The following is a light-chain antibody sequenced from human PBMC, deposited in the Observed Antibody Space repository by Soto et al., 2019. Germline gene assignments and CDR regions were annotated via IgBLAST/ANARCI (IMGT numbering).Light chain of an antibody. J-gene: IGKJ4*01. Sequence: DVQMTQSPSSLSASVGDRVTITCRASQGISYYLSWYQQKPGKVPKLLIYTSSILQSGVPSRFSGSGSGTDFTLTISSLQPEDVATYYCQKHNGAPLTFGGGTKVEIK. CDR2: TSS. CDR3: QKHNGAPLT. CDR1: QGISYY. V-gene: IGKV1-27*01.